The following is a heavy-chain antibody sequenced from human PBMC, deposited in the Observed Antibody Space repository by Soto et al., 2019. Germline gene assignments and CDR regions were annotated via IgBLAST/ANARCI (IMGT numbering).Heavy chain of an antibody. CDR1: GFTFSRYG. CDR3: ANVRLFDYSSSSFDY. D-gene: IGHD6-6*01. Sequence: QVQLGESGGCVVQPGRSLRLSCASSGFTFSRYGMHWVRQAPGKGLDWVAVISYDGSNKYYAYSVKGLFTISRDNSKNPLYLQMNRLRAEDTDVYYCANVRLFDYSSSSFDYWGQGTLVTGSS. V-gene: IGHV3-30*18. J-gene: IGHJ4*02. CDR2: ISYDGSNK.